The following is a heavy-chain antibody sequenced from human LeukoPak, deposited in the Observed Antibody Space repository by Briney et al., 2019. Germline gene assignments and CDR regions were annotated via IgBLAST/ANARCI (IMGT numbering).Heavy chain of an antibody. Sequence: GGSLRLSCAASGFTFSSYAMSWVRQAPGKGLEWVSAISGSGGSTYYADSVKGRFTISRDNSKNTLYLQMNSLRAEDTAVYYCAKGRNDFWSGSRIDAFDIWGQGTMVTVSS. J-gene: IGHJ3*02. CDR3: AKGRNDFWSGSRIDAFDI. V-gene: IGHV3-23*01. CDR2: ISGSGGST. D-gene: IGHD3-3*01. CDR1: GFTFSSYA.